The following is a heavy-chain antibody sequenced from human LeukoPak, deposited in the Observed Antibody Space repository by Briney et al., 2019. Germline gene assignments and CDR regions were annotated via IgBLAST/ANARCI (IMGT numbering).Heavy chain of an antibody. D-gene: IGHD3-22*01. CDR1: GGSISSGSYY. J-gene: IGHJ3*02. Sequence: SETLSLTCTVFGGSISSGSYYWSWIRQPAGKGLEWIGRIHSSGSTNYSPSLKTRVTISIDTFKNQFSLKLSSVTAAETAVYYCARDFTYDYDTSGNDAFDIWGQGTMVTVSS. CDR3: ARDFTYDYDTSGNDAFDI. CDR2: IHSSGST. V-gene: IGHV4-61*02.